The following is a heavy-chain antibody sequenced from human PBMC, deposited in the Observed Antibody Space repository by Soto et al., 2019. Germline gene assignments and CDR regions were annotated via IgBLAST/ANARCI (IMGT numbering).Heavy chain of an antibody. D-gene: IGHD5-18*01. CDR1: GYTFTGYY. CDR2: INPNSGGT. V-gene: IGHV1-2*04. CDR3: ARDRGYSYGYFYY. Sequence: QVQLVQSGAEVKKPGASVKVSCKASGYTFTGYYMHWVRQAPGQGLEWMGWINPNSGGTNYAQKFQGWVTMTRDTSISTAYMELSRLTSDDTAVYYCARDRGYSYGYFYYWGQGTLVTVSS. J-gene: IGHJ4*02.